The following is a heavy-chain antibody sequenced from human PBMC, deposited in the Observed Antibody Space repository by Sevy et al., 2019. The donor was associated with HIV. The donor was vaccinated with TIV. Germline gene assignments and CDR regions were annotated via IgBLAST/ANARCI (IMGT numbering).Heavy chain of an antibody. CDR1: GGSISSSSYY. V-gene: IGHV4-39*01. D-gene: IGHD3-22*01. Sequence: SETLSLTSTVSGGSISSSSYYWGWIRQPPGKGLEWIGSIYYSGSTYYNPSLKSRVTISVDTSKNQFSLKLSSVTAADTAVYYCARHAIPYYYDSSGYYPHAAFDIWGQGTMVTVSS. CDR2: IYYSGST. J-gene: IGHJ3*02. CDR3: ARHAIPYYYDSSGYYPHAAFDI.